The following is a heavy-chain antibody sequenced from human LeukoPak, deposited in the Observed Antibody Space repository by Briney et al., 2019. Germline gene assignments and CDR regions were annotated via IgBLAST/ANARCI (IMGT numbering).Heavy chain of an antibody. D-gene: IGHD3-10*01. CDR2: IKQDGSEK. J-gene: IGHJ5*02. Sequence: PGGSLRLSCAASGFTCSSYWMSWVRQAPGKGLEWVANIKQDGSEKYYVDSVKGRFTISRDNAKNSLYLQMNSLRAEDTAVYYCARDIGAYYGSGSNWFDPWGQGTLVTVSS. CDR3: ARDIGAYYGSGSNWFDP. CDR1: GFTCSSYW. V-gene: IGHV3-7*01.